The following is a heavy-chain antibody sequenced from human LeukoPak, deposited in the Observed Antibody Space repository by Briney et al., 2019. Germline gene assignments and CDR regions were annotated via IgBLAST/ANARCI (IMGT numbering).Heavy chain of an antibody. CDR3: AKVKTHWYFDN. V-gene: IGHV3-23*01. D-gene: IGHD1-1*01. J-gene: IGHJ4*02. CDR2: ISGGASGGT. Sequence: QSGGSLRLSCAASGFSFSTNDMSWVRQAPGKGLEWVSAISGGASGGTTYEDSVKGRFTISRDNSKGTMYLQMNSLRAEDTAVYYCAKVKTHWYFDNWGRGTLVTVSS. CDR1: GFSFSTND.